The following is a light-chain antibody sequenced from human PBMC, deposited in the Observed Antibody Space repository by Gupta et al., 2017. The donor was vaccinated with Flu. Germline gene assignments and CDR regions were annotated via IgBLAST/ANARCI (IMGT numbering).Light chain of an antibody. J-gene: IGKJ3*01. CDR1: QRIDSY. CDR3: QQIDNFPFT. V-gene: IGKV1-39*01. Sequence: DIQMTQSPSSLSASVGGRVTITCRASQRIDSYLNWYQQKPGKAPKLLIYAASSLQVGVPSRFSGSGSGTDFTLTISRLQPEDFAVYYCQQIDNFPFTFGHGTKVDIK. CDR2: AAS.